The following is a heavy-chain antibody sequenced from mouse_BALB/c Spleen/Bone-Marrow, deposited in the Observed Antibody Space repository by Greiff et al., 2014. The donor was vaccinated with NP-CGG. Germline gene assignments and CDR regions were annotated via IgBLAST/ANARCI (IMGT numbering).Heavy chain of an antibody. J-gene: IGHJ2*01. Sequence: EVKLMESGTVLARPGAAVKMSCKASGYTFSNYWMHWVKQRPGQGLEWIGTIYPGSSDTTYNQNFKGKAKLTAVTSTSTAYVELSSLTNEDSAVYYCTTLARNNFDYWGQGTTLTVSS. CDR3: TTLARNNFDY. CDR2: IYPGSSDT. D-gene: IGHD3-1*01. V-gene: IGHV1-5*01. CDR1: GYTFSNYW.